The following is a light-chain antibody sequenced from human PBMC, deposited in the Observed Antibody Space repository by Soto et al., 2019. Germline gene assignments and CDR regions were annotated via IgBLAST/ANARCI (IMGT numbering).Light chain of an antibody. CDR1: QSVSSN. Sequence: EIVMTQSPATLSVSPGERATLSCRASQSVSSNLAWYQQKPGQAPRLLIYGASSRATGIPARFSGSESGTEFTLTLSSLQSEDFAVYYCQQYNNWPPLTVGGGTKVEIK. J-gene: IGKJ4*01. V-gene: IGKV3D-15*01. CDR2: GAS. CDR3: QQYNNWPPLT.